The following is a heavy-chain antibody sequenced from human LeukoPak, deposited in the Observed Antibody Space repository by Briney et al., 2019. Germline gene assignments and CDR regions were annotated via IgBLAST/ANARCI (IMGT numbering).Heavy chain of an antibody. CDR2: IYSGGST. J-gene: IGHJ4*02. Sequence: GGSLRLSCAASGFTVSSNYMSWVRQAPGKGLEWVSVIYSGGSTYYADSVKGRFTISRGNSKNTLYLQMNSLRAEDTAVYYCARGMNYSYGYDYWGQGTLVTVSS. CDR1: GFTVSSNY. V-gene: IGHV3-66*01. D-gene: IGHD5-18*01. CDR3: ARGMNYSYGYDY.